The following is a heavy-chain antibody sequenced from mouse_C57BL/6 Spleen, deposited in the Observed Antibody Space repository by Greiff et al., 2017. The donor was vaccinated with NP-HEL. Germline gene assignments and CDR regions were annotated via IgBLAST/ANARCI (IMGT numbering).Heavy chain of an antibody. CDR1: GYAFSSSW. D-gene: IGHD1-1*01. CDR2: IYPGDGDT. J-gene: IGHJ1*03. Sequence: QVQLQQSGPELVKPGASVKISCKASGYAFSSSWMNWVKQRPGKGLEWIGRIYPGDGDTNYNGKFKGKATLTADKSSSTAYMQLSSLTSEDSAVCFCSSEATTVVAEAWYFDVWGTGATVTVSS. V-gene: IGHV1-82*01. CDR3: SSEATTVVAEAWYFDV.